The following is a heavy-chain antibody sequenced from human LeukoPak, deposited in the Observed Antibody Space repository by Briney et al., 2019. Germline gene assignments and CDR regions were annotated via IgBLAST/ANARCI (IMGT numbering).Heavy chain of an antibody. J-gene: IGHJ4*02. V-gene: IGHV3-23*01. CDR3: AQRGTVTRGFDY. Sequence: PGGSLRLSCTASGITFSSYAMSWVRQARGKGLEWVSGISSSGGNTYYADSAKGRFTVSRDNSKNTLYLQMNSLSAEDTAVYYCAQRGTVTRGFDYWGQGTLVTVSS. CDR2: ISSSGGNT. D-gene: IGHD4-17*01. CDR1: GITFSSYA.